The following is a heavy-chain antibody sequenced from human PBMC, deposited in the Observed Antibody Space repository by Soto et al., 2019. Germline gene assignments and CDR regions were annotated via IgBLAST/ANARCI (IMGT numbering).Heavy chain of an antibody. CDR3: AREGGSSSLDY. CDR1: GFTFSSDS. CDR2: ISSTSSYT. J-gene: IGHJ4*02. V-gene: IGHV3-21*01. Sequence: EVHLVESGGGLVKPGGSLRLSCAASGFTFSSDSMNWVRQAPGKGLEWVSLISSTSSYTYYADSVKGRFTISRDNAKKSLYLQVNSLRVEDAAVYYCAREGGSSSLDYWGQGTLVTVSS. D-gene: IGHD6-13*01.